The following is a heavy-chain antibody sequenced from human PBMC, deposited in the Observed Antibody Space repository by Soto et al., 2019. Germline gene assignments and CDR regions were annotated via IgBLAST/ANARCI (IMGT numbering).Heavy chain of an antibody. J-gene: IGHJ5*02. CDR2: IYYSGST. V-gene: IGHV4-59*01. CDR3: ARGYCSGGSCYQNWFDP. CDR1: GGSISSYD. Sequence: SETLSLTCTVSGGSISSYDWSWIRQPPGKGLEWIGYIYYSGSTNYNPSLKSRVTISVDTSKNQFSLKLSSVTAADTAVYYCARGYCSGGSCYQNWFDPWGQGTLVTVSS. D-gene: IGHD2-15*01.